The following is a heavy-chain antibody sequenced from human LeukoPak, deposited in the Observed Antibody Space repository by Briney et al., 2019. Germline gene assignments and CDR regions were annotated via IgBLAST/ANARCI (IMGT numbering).Heavy chain of an antibody. J-gene: IGHJ4*01. V-gene: IGHV3-64D*06. CDR1: GFTISKYA. CDR3: VTASPYSGLGD. Sequence: GGSLRLSCSASGFTISKYAMHWVRQAPGKGLEYVSGISSKGQSDFYADSVMGRFTVSRDNTENTLWLQMSSLRVEDTAVYFCVTASPYSGLGDWGHGTLVIVSS. CDR2: ISSKGQSD. D-gene: IGHD3-16*01.